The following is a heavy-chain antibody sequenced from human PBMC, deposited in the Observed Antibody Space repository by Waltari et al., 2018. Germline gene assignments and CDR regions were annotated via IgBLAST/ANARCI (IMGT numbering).Heavy chain of an antibody. Sequence: EVQLLESGGGLVQPGGSLRLSCAASGFTFSSYAMSWVRQAPGKGLEWVAAISGGVGSPYYADPVKGRFTISRDNSKNTLFLQMNSLRAEDTAVYYCAKDGVYYDSSGYSNAFDIWGQGTMVTVSS. D-gene: IGHD3-22*01. CDR2: ISGGVGSP. J-gene: IGHJ3*02. V-gene: IGHV3-23*01. CDR1: GFTFSSYA. CDR3: AKDGVYYDSSGYSNAFDI.